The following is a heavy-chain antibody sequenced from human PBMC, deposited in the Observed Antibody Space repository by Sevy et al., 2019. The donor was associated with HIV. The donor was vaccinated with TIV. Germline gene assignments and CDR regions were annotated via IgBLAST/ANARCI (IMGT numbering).Heavy chain of an antibody. D-gene: IGHD2-15*01. Sequence: GGSLRLSCAASGFTIEDYAMHWVRQAPGKGLEWVSGISWNSASIGYADSVKGRFTISRDNTKNSLYLQMNSLRAEDTALYYCAKDIMGYCSGGSCYSGSFDYRGQGTLVTVSS. CDR3: AKDIMGYCSGGSCYSGSFDY. V-gene: IGHV3-9*01. J-gene: IGHJ4*02. CDR1: GFTIEDYA. CDR2: ISWNSASI.